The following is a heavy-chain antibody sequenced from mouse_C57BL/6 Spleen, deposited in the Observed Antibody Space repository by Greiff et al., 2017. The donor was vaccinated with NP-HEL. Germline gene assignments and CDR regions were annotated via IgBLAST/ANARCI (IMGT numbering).Heavy chain of an antibody. Sequence: QVQLQQSGPELVKPGASVKISCKASGYAFSSSWMNWVKQRPGKGLEWIGRIYPGDGDTNYNGKFKGKATLTADKSSSTAYMQLSSLTSEDSAVYFATRRLGRGYFDYWGQGTTLTVSS. D-gene: IGHD4-1*01. CDR1: GYAFSSSW. CDR2: IYPGDGDT. J-gene: IGHJ2*01. V-gene: IGHV1-82*01. CDR3: TRRLGRGYFDY.